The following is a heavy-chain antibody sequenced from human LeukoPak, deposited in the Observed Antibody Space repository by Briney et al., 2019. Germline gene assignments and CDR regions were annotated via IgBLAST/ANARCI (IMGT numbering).Heavy chain of an antibody. Sequence: GGSLRLSCAASGFAVSSNYMSWVRQTPGKGLEWVSVIYSGGSTYYADSVKGRFTISRDNSKNTLYLQMNSLRAEDTAVYYCARLDPFDYWGQGTLVTVSS. J-gene: IGHJ4*02. V-gene: IGHV3-53*01. CDR3: ARLDPFDY. CDR2: IYSGGST. CDR1: GFAVSSNY.